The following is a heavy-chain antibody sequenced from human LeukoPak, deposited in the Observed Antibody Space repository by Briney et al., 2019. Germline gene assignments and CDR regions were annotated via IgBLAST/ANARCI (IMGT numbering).Heavy chain of an antibody. V-gene: IGHV4-39*01. CDR2: IYYSGST. CDR1: GGSISSSSYY. Sequence: SETLSLTCTVSGGSISSSSYYWGWIRQPPGKGLEWIGSIYYSGSTYYNPSLKSRVTISVDTSKNQFSLKLSSVTAADTAVYYCARMDRASCYFDYWAREPWSPSPQ. J-gene: IGHJ4*02. CDR3: ARMDRASCYFDY. D-gene: IGHD2-2*01.